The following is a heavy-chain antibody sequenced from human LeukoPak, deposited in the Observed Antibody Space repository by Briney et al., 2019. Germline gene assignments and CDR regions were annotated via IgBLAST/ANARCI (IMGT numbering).Heavy chain of an antibody. CDR2: ISGSGGST. J-gene: IGHJ6*04. CDR1: GFTFSSYA. V-gene: IGHV3-23*01. CDR3: AKDLNYYYYGMDV. Sequence: GGSLRLSCVASGFTFSSYAMSWVRQAPGKGREWVSVISGSGGSTYYADSVKGRFTISRDKSKNTLYLQMNSPRAEDTAVYYCAKDLNYYYYGMDVWGKGTTVTVSS.